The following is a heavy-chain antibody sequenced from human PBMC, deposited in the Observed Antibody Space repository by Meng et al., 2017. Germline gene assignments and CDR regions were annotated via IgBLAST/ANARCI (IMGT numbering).Heavy chain of an antibody. V-gene: IGHV4-39*07. CDR1: GGSISSSSYY. CDR2: IYYSGST. Sequence: SETLSLTCTVSGGSISSSSYYWGWIRQPPGKGLEWIGSIYYSGSTYYNPSLKSRVTISVDTSKNQFSLKLSSVTAADTAVYYCARELLWFGESAYWGQGTLVTVSS. J-gene: IGHJ4*02. D-gene: IGHD3-10*01. CDR3: ARELLWFGESAY.